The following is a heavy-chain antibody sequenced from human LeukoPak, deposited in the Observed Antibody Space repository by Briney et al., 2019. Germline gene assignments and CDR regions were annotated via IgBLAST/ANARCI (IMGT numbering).Heavy chain of an antibody. V-gene: IGHV1-24*01. D-gene: IGHD2-15*01. CDR3: ATDPVGYCSANGRYSVDY. CDR2: FDPEDGEK. J-gene: IGHJ4*02. Sequence: ASVKVSCKVSGYTLTELSMHWVRQAPGKGLEWMGGFDPEDGEKVYAQKFQGRLTMTEDTSTDTAYMELSSLRSDDTAVYYCATDPVGYCSANGRYSVDYWGQGTLVTVSS. CDR1: GYTLTELS.